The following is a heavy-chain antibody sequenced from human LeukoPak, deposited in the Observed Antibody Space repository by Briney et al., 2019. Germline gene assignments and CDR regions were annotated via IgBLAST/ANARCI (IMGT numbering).Heavy chain of an antibody. CDR1: GYTFTSYG. CDR2: INPNSGGT. J-gene: IGHJ5*02. V-gene: IGHV1-2*02. CDR3: ARDRLIAAAGTAINWFDP. Sequence: GASVKVSCKASGYTFTSYGINWVRQATGQGLEWMGWINPNSGGTNYAQKFQGRVTMTRDTSISTAYMELSRLRSDDTAVYYCARDRLIAAAGTAINWFDPWDQGTLVTVSS. D-gene: IGHD6-13*01.